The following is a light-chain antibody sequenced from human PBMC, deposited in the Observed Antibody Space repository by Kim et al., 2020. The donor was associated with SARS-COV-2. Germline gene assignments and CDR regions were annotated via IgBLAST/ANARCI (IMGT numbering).Light chain of an antibody. V-gene: IGLV3-19*01. CDR1: SLRSYY. J-gene: IGLJ2*01. CDR2: GKN. Sequence: LGQTVRITCQGDSLRSYYASWYQQKPGQAPVLVIYGKNNRPSGIPDRFAGSSSGNTASLTITGAQAEDEADYYCNSRDSSGNHLVFGGGTQLTVL. CDR3: NSRDSSGNHLV.